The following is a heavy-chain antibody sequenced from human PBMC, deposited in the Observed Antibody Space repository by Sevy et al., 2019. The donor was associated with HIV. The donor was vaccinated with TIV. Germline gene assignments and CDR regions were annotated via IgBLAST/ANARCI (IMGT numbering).Heavy chain of an antibody. D-gene: IGHD1-26*01. Sequence: GGSLRLSCAASGFTFSSYSMNWVRQAPGKGLEWVSSISSSSSYIYYAVSVKGRFTISRDNAKNSLYLQMNSLRAEDTAVYYCARDAPPSFVSGWELLIDYWGQGTLVTVSS. V-gene: IGHV3-21*01. CDR2: ISSSSSYI. CDR1: GFTFSSYS. J-gene: IGHJ4*02. CDR3: ARDAPPSFVSGWELLIDY.